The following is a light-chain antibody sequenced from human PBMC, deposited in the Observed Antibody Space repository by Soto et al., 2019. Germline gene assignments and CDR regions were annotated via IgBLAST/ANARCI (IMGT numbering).Light chain of an antibody. V-gene: IGKV1-39*01. CDR3: QQRYGTPLT. CDR2: SAS. Sequence: EIHVTQSPSSLAASVGDRVTITCRASHSISSYLNWYQQKPGKAPKLLIYSASSLKGAVPPRFCGSGSGTNFTLTIISLQAQEFFTYYCQQRYGTPLTFGGGTKVDIK. CDR1: HSISSY. J-gene: IGKJ4*01.